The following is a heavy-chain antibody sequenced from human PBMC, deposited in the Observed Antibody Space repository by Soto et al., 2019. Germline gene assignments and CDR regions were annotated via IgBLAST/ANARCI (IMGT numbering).Heavy chain of an antibody. D-gene: IGHD6-13*01. CDR2: IRAST. Sequence: EMQLLESGGGLVQAGGSLRLSCAASGFTVSSYALNWVRQAPGKGLEWVSGIRASTYYADSVKGRFTISRDTSKNTLYLKMNSLRDEDTAIYFCEIRLSSTRWYYLAYWGQGTLVTVSS. CDR3: EIRLSSTRWYYLAY. J-gene: IGHJ4*02. CDR1: GFTVSSYA. V-gene: IGHV3-23*01.